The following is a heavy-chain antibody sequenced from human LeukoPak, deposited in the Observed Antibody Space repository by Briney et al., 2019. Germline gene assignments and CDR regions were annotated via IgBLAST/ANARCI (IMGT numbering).Heavy chain of an antibody. V-gene: IGHV3-21*01. Sequence: TGGSLRLSCAASRFTFSSYSMNWVRQAPGKGLEWVSSISSSSSYIYYADSVKGRFTISRDNAKNSLYLQMNSLRAEDTAVYYCARDSSGAAVQVLLYGMDVWGQGTTVTVSS. CDR1: RFTFSSYS. J-gene: IGHJ6*02. CDR2: ISSSSSYI. CDR3: ARDSSGAAVQVLLYGMDV. D-gene: IGHD2/OR15-2a*01.